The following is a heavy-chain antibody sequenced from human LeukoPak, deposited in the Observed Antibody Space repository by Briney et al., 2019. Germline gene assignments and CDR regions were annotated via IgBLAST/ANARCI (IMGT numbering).Heavy chain of an antibody. CDR2: IKPDGGEQ. D-gene: IGHD5-24*01. CDR1: GFTFSNYW. Sequence: QSGGSLRLPCVASGFTFSNYWMNWVRQAPGKGLEWVANIKPDGGEQYYVDSVKGRFTISRDNADNSLYLQLSSLRAEDTAVYYCAREQRTFDYWGQGILVTVSS. V-gene: IGHV3-7*03. CDR3: AREQRTFDY. J-gene: IGHJ4*02.